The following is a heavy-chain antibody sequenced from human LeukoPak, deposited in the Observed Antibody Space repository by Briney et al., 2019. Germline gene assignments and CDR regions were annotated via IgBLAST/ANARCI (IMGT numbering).Heavy chain of an antibody. Sequence: GGSLRLSCAASGFTFSSYAISWVRQAPGKGLEWVSAISGSGGSTYYADSVKGRFTISRDNSKNTLYLQMNSLRAEDTAVYYCAKDGCSGGSCYPCSYWGQGTLVTVSS. J-gene: IGHJ4*02. D-gene: IGHD2-15*01. CDR3: AKDGCSGGSCYPCSY. CDR1: GFTFSSYA. CDR2: ISGSGGST. V-gene: IGHV3-23*01.